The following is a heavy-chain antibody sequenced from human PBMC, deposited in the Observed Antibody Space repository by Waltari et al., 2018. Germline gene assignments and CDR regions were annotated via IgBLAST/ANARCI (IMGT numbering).Heavy chain of an antibody. J-gene: IGHJ4*02. CDR2: ISAYHDDT. V-gene: IGHV1-18*01. CDR3: AREYHYFDF. D-gene: IGHD3-22*01. Sequence: QVQLVQSGAEVKQPGASVKVSCTASGYTFNAYALSWVSQAPGQGLEWMGWISAYHDDTNNAQKFQDRVTMTPDTSTNTAYMVLKNLRADDTAVYYCAREYHYFDFRGQGSLFTVSS. CDR1: GYTFNAYA.